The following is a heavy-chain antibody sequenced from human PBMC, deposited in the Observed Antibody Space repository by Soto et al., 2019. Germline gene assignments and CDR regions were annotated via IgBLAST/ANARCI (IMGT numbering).Heavy chain of an antibody. D-gene: IGHD4-17*01. CDR3: ARGIKYGDYSRWVDP. Sequence: QVQLVQSGAEVKKPGASVKVSCKASGYIFTNYDINWVRQATGQGLEYLGWINPNSGNTGYVQKFQGRVTMTRNTSINTAYMELNSLRSEDTAVYYCARGIKYGDYSRWVDPWGQGTLVTVSS. J-gene: IGHJ5*02. CDR1: GYIFTNYD. CDR2: INPNSGNT. V-gene: IGHV1-8*01.